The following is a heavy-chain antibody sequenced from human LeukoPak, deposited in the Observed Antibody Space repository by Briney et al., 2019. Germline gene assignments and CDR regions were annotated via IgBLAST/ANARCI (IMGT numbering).Heavy chain of an antibody. J-gene: IGHJ4*02. V-gene: IGHV4-39*01. Sequence: SETLSLTCTVSGGSISGSSYYWGWIRQPPGKGLEWIGSIYYSGSTYYNPSLKSRVTISVDTSKNQFSLKLNSVTATDTAVYYCARFGGYSYGFSFNFDYWGQGTLVTVSS. CDR3: ARFGGYSYGFSFNFDY. CDR1: GGSISGSSYY. D-gene: IGHD5-18*01. CDR2: IYYSGST.